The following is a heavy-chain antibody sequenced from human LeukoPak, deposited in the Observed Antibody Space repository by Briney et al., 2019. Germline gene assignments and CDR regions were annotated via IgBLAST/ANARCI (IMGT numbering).Heavy chain of an antibody. CDR3: ARHWKNGSSWHSVSNWFDP. J-gene: IGHJ5*02. Sequence: SETLSLTCTVSVGSISSSSYYWGWIRQPPGKGLEWIGSIYYCGSTYYNPSLKSRVTISVDTSKNQFSLKLSSVTAADTAVYYCARHWKNGSSWHSVSNWFDPWGQGTLVTVSS. CDR2: IYYCGST. CDR1: VGSISSSSYY. D-gene: IGHD6-13*01. V-gene: IGHV4-39*01.